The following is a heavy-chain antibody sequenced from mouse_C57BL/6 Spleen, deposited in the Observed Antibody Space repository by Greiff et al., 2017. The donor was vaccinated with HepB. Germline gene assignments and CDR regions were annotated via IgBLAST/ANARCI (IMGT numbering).Heavy chain of an antibody. CDR2: IYPGSGST. CDR1: GYTFTSYW. CDR3: ARSSYYYGSSGFDY. V-gene: IGHV1-55*01. D-gene: IGHD1-1*01. J-gene: IGHJ2*01. Sequence: VQLQQPGAELVKPGASVKMSCKASGYTFTSYWITWVKQRPGQGLEWIGDIYPGSGSTNYNEKFKSKATLTVDTSSSTAYMQLSSLTSEDSAVYYCARSSYYYGSSGFDYWGQGTTLTVSS.